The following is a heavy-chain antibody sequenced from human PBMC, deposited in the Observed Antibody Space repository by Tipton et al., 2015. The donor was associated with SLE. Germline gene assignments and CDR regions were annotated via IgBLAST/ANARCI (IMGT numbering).Heavy chain of an antibody. CDR1: GGSVSRDY. CDR2: IYTSGAT. CDR3: ASGGYGSGSHYLGGWFDP. Sequence: PGLVKPSETLSLTCAVSGGSVSRDYWSWIRHPAGKGLEWIGRIYTSGATDHNPSLKSRVTISADTSKNQFSLKLSSVTAADTAVYYCASGGYGSGSHYLGGWFDPWGRGTLVTVSS. D-gene: IGHD3-10*01. V-gene: IGHV4-4*07. J-gene: IGHJ5*02.